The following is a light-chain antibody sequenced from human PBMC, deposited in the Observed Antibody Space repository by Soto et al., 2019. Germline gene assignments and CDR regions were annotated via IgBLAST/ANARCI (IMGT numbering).Light chain of an antibody. Sequence: QSALTQPPSASGSPGQSVTISCTGTKSDIGVYDFVSWYQHHPGKAPRLIIYEVVQRPSGVPDRFSGSKSGNTASLTVSGLHAADEADYFCKSYAGSNTYVLGSGTKVTVL. CDR1: KSDIGVYDF. CDR2: EVV. J-gene: IGLJ1*01. CDR3: KSYAGSNTYV. V-gene: IGLV2-8*01.